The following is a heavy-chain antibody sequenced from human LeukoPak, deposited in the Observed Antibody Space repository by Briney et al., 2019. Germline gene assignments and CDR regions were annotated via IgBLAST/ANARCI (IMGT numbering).Heavy chain of an antibody. CDR3: ASRGYSRGIYYFDY. D-gene: IGHD5-12*01. J-gene: IGHJ4*02. Sequence: GSLRLSCAASGFTFSNAWMSWVRQAPGKGLEWIGEINHSGSTNYNPSLKSRVTISVDTSKNQFSLKLSSVTAADTAVYYCASRGYSRGIYYFDYWGQGTLVTVSS. CDR2: INHSGST. CDR1: GFTFSNAW. V-gene: IGHV4-34*01.